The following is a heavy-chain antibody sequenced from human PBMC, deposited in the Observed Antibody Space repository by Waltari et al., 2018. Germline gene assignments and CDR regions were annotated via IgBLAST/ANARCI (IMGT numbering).Heavy chain of an antibody. V-gene: IGHV3-23*01. CDR3: ARGSGVDY. CDR1: GFTFSTYV. Sequence: EVQLLESGGGLVQPGGSLRLSCAASGFTFSTYVMNWVRQAPGKGLEWVSSSSDGGGISNYADSVKGRFTISRDNSKNTVYLQMKSLRAEDTAVYYWARGSGVDYWGQGTLVTISS. J-gene: IGHJ4*02. D-gene: IGHD7-27*01. CDR2: SSDGGGIS.